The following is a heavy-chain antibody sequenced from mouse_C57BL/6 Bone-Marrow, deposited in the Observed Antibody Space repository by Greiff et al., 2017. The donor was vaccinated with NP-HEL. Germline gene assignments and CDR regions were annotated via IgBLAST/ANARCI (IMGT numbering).Heavy chain of an antibody. V-gene: IGHV1-72*01. Sequence: VQLQQPGAELVKPGASVKLSCKASGYTFTSYLMHWVKQRPGRGLEWIGRIDPNSGGTKYTEKFKSKATLTVDKPSSTAYMQLNSLTSEASAVYYCGRYYYGSSSLDYWGQGTTLTVSS. D-gene: IGHD1-1*01. CDR1: GYTFTSYL. J-gene: IGHJ2*01. CDR3: GRYYYGSSSLDY. CDR2: IDPNSGGT.